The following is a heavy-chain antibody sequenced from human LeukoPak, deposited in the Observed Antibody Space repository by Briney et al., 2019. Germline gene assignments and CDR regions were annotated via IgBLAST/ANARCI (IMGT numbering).Heavy chain of an antibody. V-gene: IGHV3-23*01. D-gene: IGHD6-19*01. CDR3: AKDPGYSSGWFDY. CDR1: GFTFSSYA. J-gene: IGHJ4*02. CDR2: ISGSGGST. Sequence: GALRLSCAVSGFTFSSYAMSWVRQAPGKGLEWVSAISGSGGSTYYADSVKGRFTISRDNSKNTLYLQMNSLRAEDTAVYYCAKDPGYSSGWFDYWGQGTLVTVSS.